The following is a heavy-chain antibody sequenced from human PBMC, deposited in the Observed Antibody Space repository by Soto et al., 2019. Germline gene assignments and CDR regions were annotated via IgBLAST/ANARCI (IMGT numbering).Heavy chain of an antibody. Sequence: GGSLRLSCAASGFTFSSYDMHWVRQATGKGLEWVSAIGTAGDTYYPGSVKGRFTISRENAKNSLYLQMNNLRAGDTAVYYCARVPPYSGYDLYGMDVWGQGTTVTVSS. V-gene: IGHV3-13*01. CDR3: ARVPPYSGYDLYGMDV. J-gene: IGHJ6*02. CDR2: IGTAGDT. D-gene: IGHD1-26*01. CDR1: GFTFSSYD.